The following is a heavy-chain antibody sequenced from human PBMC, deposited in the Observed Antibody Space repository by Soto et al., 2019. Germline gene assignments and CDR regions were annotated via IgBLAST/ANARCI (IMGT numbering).Heavy chain of an antibody. CDR3: ARDTSDTAKHYGMDV. D-gene: IGHD5-18*01. V-gene: IGHV1-2*04. Sequence: ASVKVSCKASGYTFTSYLMHWVRQAPGQGLEWMGWINPNSGGTNYAQKFQGWVTMTRDTSISTAYMELSRLRSDDTAVYYCARDTSDTAKHYGMDVWGQGTTVTVSS. CDR1: GYTFTSYL. CDR2: INPNSGGT. J-gene: IGHJ6*02.